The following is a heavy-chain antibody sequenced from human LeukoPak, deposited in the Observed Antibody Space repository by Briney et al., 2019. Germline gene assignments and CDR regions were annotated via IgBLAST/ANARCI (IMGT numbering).Heavy chain of an antibody. D-gene: IGHD2-21*02. V-gene: IGHV3-30-3*01. J-gene: IGHJ4*02. CDR1: GFTFSSYA. CDR2: ISYDGSNK. CDR3: AKDRLSYCSGVCYQFDY. Sequence: GGSLRLSCAASGFTFSSYAMHWVRQAPGKGLEWVAVISYDGSNKYYADSVKGRFTISRDNSKNTLYLQMNSLRAEDTAVYSCAKDRLSYCSGVCYQFDYWGQGTLVTVSS.